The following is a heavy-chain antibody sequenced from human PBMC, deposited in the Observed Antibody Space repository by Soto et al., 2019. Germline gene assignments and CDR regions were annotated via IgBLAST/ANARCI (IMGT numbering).Heavy chain of an antibody. J-gene: IGHJ5*02. CDR2: ISSSSSYI. V-gene: IGHV3-21*01. D-gene: IGHD2-2*01. CDR1: GFTFSSYS. CDR3: ARFGGDIVVVPAASSGWFDP. Sequence: EVQLVESGGGLVKPGGSLRLSCAASGFTFSSYSMNWVRQAPGKGLEWVSSISSSSSYIYYADSVKGRFTISRDNPKNSLYLQMNSLRAEDTAVYYCARFGGDIVVVPAASSGWFDPWGQGTLVTVSS.